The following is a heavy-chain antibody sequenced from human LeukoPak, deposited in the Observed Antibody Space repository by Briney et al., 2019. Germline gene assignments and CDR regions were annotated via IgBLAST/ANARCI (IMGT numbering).Heavy chain of an antibody. J-gene: IGHJ4*02. V-gene: IGHV1-69*06. CDR2: IIPIFGTA. D-gene: IGHD3-22*01. Sequence: SVKVSCKASGGTFSSYAISWVRQAPGQGLEWRGGIIPIFGTANYAQKFQGRVTITADKSTSTAYMELSSLRSEDTAVYYCARRGGSYDSSGYYYPFDYWGQGTLVTVSS. CDR3: ARRGGSYDSSGYYYPFDY. CDR1: GGTFSSYA.